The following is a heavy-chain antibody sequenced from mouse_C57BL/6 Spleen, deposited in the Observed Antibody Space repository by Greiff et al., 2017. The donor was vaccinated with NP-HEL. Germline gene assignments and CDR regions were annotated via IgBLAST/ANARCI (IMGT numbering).Heavy chain of an antibody. D-gene: IGHD1-1*01. CDR1: GFTFSDYG. CDR3: ARNYGSSSYWYFDV. CDR2: ISSGSSTI. V-gene: IGHV5-17*01. Sequence: EVKLVESGGGLVKPGGSLKLSCAASGFTFSDYGMHWVRQAPEKGLEWVAYISSGSSTIYYADTVKGRFTIFRDNAKNTLFLQMTSLRSEDTAMYYCARNYGSSSYWYFDVWGTGTTVTVSS. J-gene: IGHJ1*03.